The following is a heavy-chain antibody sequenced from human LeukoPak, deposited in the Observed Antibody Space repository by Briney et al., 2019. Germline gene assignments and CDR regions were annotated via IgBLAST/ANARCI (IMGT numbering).Heavy chain of an antibody. CDR1: GFTFSSYT. Sequence: GRSLRLSCVASGFTFSSYTLHWVRQAPGKGLEWVAVMSYDGSHKFHADSVKGRFTISRDNSKNTLYLQMNSLRAEDTAIYFCARDVGGYASDYWGQGTLVTVSS. V-gene: IGHV3-30*04. D-gene: IGHD5-12*01. CDR2: MSYDGSHK. J-gene: IGHJ4*02. CDR3: ARDVGGYASDY.